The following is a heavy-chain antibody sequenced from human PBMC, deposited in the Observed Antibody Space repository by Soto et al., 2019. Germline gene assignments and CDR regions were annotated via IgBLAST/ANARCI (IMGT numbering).Heavy chain of an antibody. Sequence: QLQLRESGSGLVKPSQTLSLTCTVSGAPITSGAYSWSWIRQPPGKGLEWIGFIYQSGSTHYNPSLKGRVTHSVDRSKNHFSLQLTSLTAADTAVYYCARDMSGGSSSDCYLSGWFDPWGPGTLVTVSS. CDR1: GAPITSGAYS. V-gene: IGHV4-30-2*01. D-gene: IGHD2-21*02. J-gene: IGHJ5*02. CDR3: ARDMSGGSSSDCYLSGWFDP. CDR2: IYQSGST.